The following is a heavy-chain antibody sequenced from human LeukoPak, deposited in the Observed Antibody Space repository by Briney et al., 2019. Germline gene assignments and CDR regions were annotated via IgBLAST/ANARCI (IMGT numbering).Heavy chain of an antibody. V-gene: IGHV4-34*01. Sequence: SETLSLTCDVYGGSFSGYDWSWIRQPPGKGLEWIGDINHSGSTNYNPSLESRVTISVDTSKNHFPLKLGSVTAADTAVYYCARGGAVGGYYSSPVPSNFDQWGQGTLVTVSS. D-gene: IGHD3-22*01. J-gene: IGHJ4*02. CDR1: GGSFSGYD. CDR3: ARGGAVGGYYSSPVPSNFDQ. CDR2: INHSGST.